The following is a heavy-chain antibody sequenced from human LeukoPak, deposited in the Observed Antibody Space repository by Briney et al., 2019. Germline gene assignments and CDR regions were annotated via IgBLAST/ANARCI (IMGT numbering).Heavy chain of an antibody. CDR1: GYRFTTFW. D-gene: IGHD3-16*01. J-gene: IGHJ3*02. Sequence: GKSLKISCQGSGYRFTTFWIGWVRQMPGKGLEWMGIIYPGDSDTIYSPSFQGQVTISADKSISTAYLQWSSLKASDTAMYYCATRDFGSDAFDIWGQGTMVTVSS. V-gene: IGHV5-51*01. CDR2: IYPGDSDT. CDR3: ATRDFGSDAFDI.